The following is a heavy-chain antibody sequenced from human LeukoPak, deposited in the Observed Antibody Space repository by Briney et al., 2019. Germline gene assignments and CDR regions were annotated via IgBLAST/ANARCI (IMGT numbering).Heavy chain of an antibody. CDR3: ARDAYAVADY. J-gene: IGHJ4*02. Sequence: GGSLRLSCAASGFTFNNYAMTWVRQPPGRGLEWVSHIKGGGDGTYYADSVKGRFTISRDNSRNTLYLQMNSLRAEDTAIYYCARDAYAVADYWGQGTLVTVSS. CDR2: IKGGGDGT. CDR1: GFTFNNYA. V-gene: IGHV3-23*01. D-gene: IGHD4-17*01.